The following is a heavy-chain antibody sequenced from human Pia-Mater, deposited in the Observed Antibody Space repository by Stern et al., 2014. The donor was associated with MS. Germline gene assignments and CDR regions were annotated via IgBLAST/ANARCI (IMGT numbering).Heavy chain of an antibody. D-gene: IGHD6-6*01. CDR2: IYWDDEK. Sequence: EESGPGLVKPTQTLTLTCTFSGSSLTTSGAGVTWIRPPTGKALEWLAVIYWDDEKHSSPYVKTRLTITRDTSKSQVVLTMTSMDPVDTATYYCAHLFSDASSSWFDPWGQGTLVTVSS. J-gene: IGHJ5*02. V-gene: IGHV2-5*02. CDR1: GSSLTTSGAG. CDR3: AHLFSDASSSWFDP.